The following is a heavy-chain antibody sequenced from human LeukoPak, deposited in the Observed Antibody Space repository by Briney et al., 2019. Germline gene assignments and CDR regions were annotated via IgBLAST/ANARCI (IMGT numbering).Heavy chain of an antibody. CDR2: ISSSSSYI. Sequence: GGSLRLSCAASGFTFSSCSLNWVRQAPGKGLEWVSSISSSSSYIYYAYPFKGRFTISRDNAKNSLYLQMNSLGAEDTAVYYCARDGGSYHADAFDYWGQGTLVTVSS. D-gene: IGHD1-26*01. CDR3: ARDGGSYHADAFDY. J-gene: IGHJ4*02. V-gene: IGHV3-21*01. CDR1: GFTFSSCS.